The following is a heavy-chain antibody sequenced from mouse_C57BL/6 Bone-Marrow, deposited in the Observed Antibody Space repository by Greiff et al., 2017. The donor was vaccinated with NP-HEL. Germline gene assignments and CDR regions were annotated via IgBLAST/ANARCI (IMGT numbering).Heavy chain of an antibody. CDR1: EYEFPSHD. J-gene: IGHJ4*01. CDR3: ARLDYYGSSYAMDY. D-gene: IGHD1-1*01. CDR2: INSDGGST. V-gene: IGHV5-2*01. Sequence: EVHLVESGGGLVQPGESMKLSCESNEYEFPSHDMSWVRKTPEKRLGLVAAINSDGGSTYYPDTMERRFIISRDNTKKTLYLQMSSLRSEDTALYYCARLDYYGSSYAMDYWGQGTSVTVSS.